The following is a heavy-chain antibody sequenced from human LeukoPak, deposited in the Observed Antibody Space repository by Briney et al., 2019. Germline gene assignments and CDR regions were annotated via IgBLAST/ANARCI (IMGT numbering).Heavy chain of an antibody. Sequence: GESLRLSCAAPGFTFSNVWMSWVRQVPGKGLEWVGRIRRKTDGETTDHAAPVKGRFTISRDDSKNTPYLQMNSLKTEDTAVYYCVTDLVIKGYFDYWGQGALVTVSS. CDR3: VTDLVIKGYFDY. D-gene: IGHD2-21*01. J-gene: IGHJ4*02. V-gene: IGHV3-15*01. CDR1: GFTFSNVW. CDR2: IRRKTDGETT.